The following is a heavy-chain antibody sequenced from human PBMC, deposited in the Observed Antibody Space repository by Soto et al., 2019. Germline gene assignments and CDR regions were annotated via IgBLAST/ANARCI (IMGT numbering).Heavy chain of an antibody. V-gene: IGHV1-18*01. CDR2: INTYNGNT. D-gene: IGHD3-16*01. J-gene: IGHJ6*02. Sequence: QFQLVQAGAEVKNPGASVKVSCKASGYTFTRYGIGWARQAPGQGLEWMGWINTYNGNTNYAQNVQGRVTLTTDTSTSTAHRELRSRRSKGPARYYWAMVDVYVTPSPQDVWGQGTTVIVS. CDR3: AMVDVYVTPSPQDV. CDR1: GYTFTRYG.